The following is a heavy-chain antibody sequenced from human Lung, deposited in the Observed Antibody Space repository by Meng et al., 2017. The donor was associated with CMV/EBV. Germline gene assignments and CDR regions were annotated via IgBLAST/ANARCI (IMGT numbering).Heavy chain of an antibody. CDR3: ASPLGILGIVDL. CDR1: GGSISSSSYY. CDR2: IYYSGST. D-gene: IGHD7-27*01. J-gene: IGHJ2*01. V-gene: IGHV4-39*01. Sequence: QLPGSGPGLGEAPETLSLTCTVYGGSISSSSYYWGWIRQPPGKGLEWIGSIYYSGSTYYNPSLKSRVTISVDTSKNQFSLKLSSVTAADTAVYYCASPLGILGIVDLWGRGTLVTVSS.